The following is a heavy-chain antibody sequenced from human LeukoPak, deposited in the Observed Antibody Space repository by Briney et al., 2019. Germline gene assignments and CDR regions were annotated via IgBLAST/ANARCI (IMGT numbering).Heavy chain of an antibody. CDR3: ARERGRYSPDYFDY. CDR2: ISSSSSTI. CDR1: GFTFSSYS. V-gene: IGHV3-48*01. D-gene: IGHD1-26*01. Sequence: GGSLRLSCAASGFTFSSYSMNWVRQAPGKGLEWVSYISSSSSTIYYADSVKGRFTISRDNPKNSLYLQMNSLRAEDMAVYYCARERGRYSPDYFDYWGQGTLVTVSS. J-gene: IGHJ4*02.